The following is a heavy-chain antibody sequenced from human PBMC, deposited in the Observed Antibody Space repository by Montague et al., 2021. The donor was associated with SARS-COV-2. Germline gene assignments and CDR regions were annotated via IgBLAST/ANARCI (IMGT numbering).Heavy chain of an antibody. V-gene: IGHV4-39*01. J-gene: IGHJ4*02. D-gene: IGHD5-24*01. Sequence: SETLYLTCTVSGGFIRSSSYYWGWIRQPPGKGLEWIGSIYYSGSTCYKPPLKSRVTISVDTFKNQFSLKLSSVTAADTAVYYCVRGDGYTKIDFWGQGILVTVAS. CDR2: IYYSGST. CDR3: VRGDGYTKIDF. CDR1: GGFIRSSSYY.